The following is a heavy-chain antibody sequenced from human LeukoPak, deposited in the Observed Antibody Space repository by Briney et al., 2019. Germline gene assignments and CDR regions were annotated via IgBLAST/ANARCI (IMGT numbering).Heavy chain of an antibody. Sequence: PGASVKVSCKASGYTFTSYYMHWVRQAPGQGLEWMGIINPSDGSTGYAQKFQGRVTMTRDTSTSTVYMELSSLRSEDTAVYYCARASGCSGGSCYSGDYYYYMDVWGKGTTLTVSS. CDR3: ARASGCSGGSCYSGDYYYYMDV. J-gene: IGHJ6*03. V-gene: IGHV1-46*01. CDR1: GYTFTSYY. CDR2: INPSDGST. D-gene: IGHD2-15*01.